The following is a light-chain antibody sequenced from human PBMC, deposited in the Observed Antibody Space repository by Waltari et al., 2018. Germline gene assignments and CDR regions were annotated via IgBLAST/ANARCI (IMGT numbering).Light chain of an antibody. V-gene: IGKV4-1*01. CDR2: WAS. J-gene: IGKJ2*01. CDR3: QQYFTTPPTT. CDR1: RIVLYSANNQNY. Sequence: DIVMTQSQDSLALLLGERPPSTSTPGRIVLYSANNQNYLACYQHKSGQPPKLLIYWASTRESGVPDRFIGSGSGTDFTLTITSLQAEDVAVYYCQQYFTTPPTTFGQGTKLEIK.